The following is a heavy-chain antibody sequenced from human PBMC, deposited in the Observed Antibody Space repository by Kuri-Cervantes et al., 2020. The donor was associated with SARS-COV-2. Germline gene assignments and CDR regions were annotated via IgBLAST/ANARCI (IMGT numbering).Heavy chain of an antibody. D-gene: IGHD3-22*01. CDR2: INPSGGST. V-gene: IGHV1-46*01. CDR1: GYTFTSYY. J-gene: IGHJ4*02. Sequence: ASVKVSCKASGYTFTSYYMHWVRQAPGQGLEWMGIINPSGGSTSYAQKFQGRVTMTRDTSTSTAYMELRSLRSDDTAVYYCARDPNYDSSGYYGLTFDYWGQGTLVTVSS. CDR3: ARDPNYDSSGYYGLTFDY.